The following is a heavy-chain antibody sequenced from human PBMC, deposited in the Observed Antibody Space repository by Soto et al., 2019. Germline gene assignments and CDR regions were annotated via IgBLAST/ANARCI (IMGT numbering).Heavy chain of an antibody. CDR1: GFTFDDYA. J-gene: IGHJ4*02. CDR3: ARDGQYSSSNVLDY. CDR2: ISWDSGSI. V-gene: IGHV3-9*01. Sequence: GGSLRLSCAASGFTFDDYAMHWFRQAPGKGLEWVAGISWDSGSIGYADSVKGRFTISRDNAKNSLYLQMNSLRAEDTAVYYCARDGQYSSSNVLDYWGQGTLVTVSS. D-gene: IGHD6-6*01.